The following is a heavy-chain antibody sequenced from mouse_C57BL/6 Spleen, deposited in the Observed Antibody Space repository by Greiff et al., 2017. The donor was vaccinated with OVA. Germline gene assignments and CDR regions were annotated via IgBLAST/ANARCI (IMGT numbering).Heavy chain of an antibody. J-gene: IGHJ4*01. D-gene: IGHD1-1*01. Sequence: QVQLKESGPGLVQPSQSLSITCTVSGFSLNSYGVNWVRQPPGKGLEWLGVIWSGGSTDYYAAFISRLSISKDNSKSQFFFKMNSLQADDTAIYYCARNHYGSDAMDYWGQGTSVTVSS. CDR1: GFSLNSYG. CDR3: ARNHYGSDAMDY. V-gene: IGHV2-4*01. CDR2: IWSGGST.